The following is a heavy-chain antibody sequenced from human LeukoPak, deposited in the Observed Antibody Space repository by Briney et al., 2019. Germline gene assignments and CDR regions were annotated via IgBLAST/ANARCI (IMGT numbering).Heavy chain of an antibody. CDR3: ARDPIGDSSSWLRVLGYYYYAMDV. J-gene: IGHJ6*02. V-gene: IGHV1-18*01. D-gene: IGHD6-13*01. Sequence: ASVKVSCKASGYTFTSYGISWVRQAPGQGLEWMGWISAYNGNTNYAQKLQGRVTMTTDTSTSTAYMELRSLRSDDTAVYYCARDPIGDSSSWLRVLGYYYYAMDVWGQGTTVTVSS. CDR1: GYTFTSYG. CDR2: ISAYNGNT.